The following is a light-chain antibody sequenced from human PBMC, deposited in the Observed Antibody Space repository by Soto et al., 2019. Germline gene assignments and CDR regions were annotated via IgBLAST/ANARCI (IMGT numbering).Light chain of an antibody. J-gene: IGKJ1*01. Sequence: EIVMTQSPATLSVSPGEIATLSCRASQTVSVNLAWYQQKPGQAPRLLIYGTSTRATGIPARFSGSRSGTEFTLTISSLQSEDSAVYYCQQYDKWPPKTFGQGTKVDIK. CDR2: GTS. CDR3: QQYDKWPPKT. V-gene: IGKV3-15*01. CDR1: QTVSVN.